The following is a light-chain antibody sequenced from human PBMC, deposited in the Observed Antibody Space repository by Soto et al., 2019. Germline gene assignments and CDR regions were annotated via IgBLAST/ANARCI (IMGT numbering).Light chain of an antibody. CDR3: QQYGSSGT. CDR1: QSVSNNY. J-gene: IGKJ1*01. Sequence: TLSCRASQSVSNNYLAWYQQKPGQAPRLLIYGASNRATGIPDRFSGSGSGTDFTLTISRLEPEDFAVYYCQQYGSSGTFGQGSKVDIK. CDR2: GAS. V-gene: IGKV3-20*01.